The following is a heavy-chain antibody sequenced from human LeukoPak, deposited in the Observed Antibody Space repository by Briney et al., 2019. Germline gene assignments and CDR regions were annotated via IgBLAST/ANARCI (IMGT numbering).Heavy chain of an antibody. CDR1: GYTFTGYY. J-gene: IGHJ4*02. Sequence: ASVEVSCKASGYTFTGYYMHWVRQAPGQGLECMGGINPNSGGTNYAQKFQGRVTMTRDTSISTAYMELSRLRSDDTAVYYCARSWGWQWLAATMGYWGQGTLVTVSS. D-gene: IGHD6-19*01. CDR2: INPNSGGT. CDR3: ARSWGWQWLAATMGY. V-gene: IGHV1-2*02.